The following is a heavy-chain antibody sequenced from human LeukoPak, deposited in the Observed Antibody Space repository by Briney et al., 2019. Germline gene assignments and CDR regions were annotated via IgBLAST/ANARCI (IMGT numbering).Heavy chain of an antibody. Sequence: GGSLRLSCAASGFTFSSYGMSWVHQAPGKGLEWVSAISGSGGSTYYADSVKGRFTISRDNSKNTLYLQMNSLRAEDTAVYYCAKDGPYYYDSSGSDYWGQGTLVTVSS. CDR3: AKDGPYYYDSSGSDY. D-gene: IGHD3-22*01. CDR1: GFTFSSYG. J-gene: IGHJ4*02. V-gene: IGHV3-23*01. CDR2: ISGSGGST.